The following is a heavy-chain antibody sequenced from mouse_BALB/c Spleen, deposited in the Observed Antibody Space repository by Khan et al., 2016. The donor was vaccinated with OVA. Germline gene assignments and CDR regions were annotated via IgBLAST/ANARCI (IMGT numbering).Heavy chain of an antibody. CDR2: INTSTGEP. CDR1: GYTFTNYG. V-gene: IGHV9-3-1*01. D-gene: IGHD1-1*02. J-gene: IGHJ4*01. CDR3: ARVGYSGTVDY. Sequence: QIQMVQSGPELKKPGETVKISCKASGYTFTNYGMNWVRQAPGKGLKWMGWINTSTGEPTYADDFRGRLAFSLETSASAAYLQINNLKDEDTATYYCARVGYSGTVDYWGQGTSVTVSS.